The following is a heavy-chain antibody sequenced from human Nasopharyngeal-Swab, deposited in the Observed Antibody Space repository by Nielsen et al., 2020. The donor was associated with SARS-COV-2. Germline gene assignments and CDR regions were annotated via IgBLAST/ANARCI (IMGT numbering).Heavy chain of an antibody. V-gene: IGHV3-9*01. CDR3: AKTSASTSSRSSNVPFDL. Sequence: SLKISCAASGFTFENYAMHWVRQVPGQGLEWVAGTNWNGVNTDYADSVKGRFTIFRDNAKSSLYLQMNSLRPDDTAFFYCAKTSASTSSRSSNVPFDLWSQGTMVTVSS. J-gene: IGHJ3*01. CDR1: GFTFENYA. CDR2: TNWNGVNT. D-gene: IGHD2-2*01.